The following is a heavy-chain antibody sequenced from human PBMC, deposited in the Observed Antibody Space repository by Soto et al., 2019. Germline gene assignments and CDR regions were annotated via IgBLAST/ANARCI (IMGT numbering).Heavy chain of an antibody. CDR1: GYTFTSYG. J-gene: IGHJ3*02. D-gene: IGHD1-20*01. V-gene: IGHV1-18*01. CDR3: ARELTPAVYNAFDI. Sequence: QVQLVQSGDEMKKPGASVKVSCKASGYTFTSYGISWVRQAPGQGLEWMGWISAYHGHTNYAQKLQGRVTMTTDTSTSTAYMELRSLRSDDTAGYYCARELTPAVYNAFDIWGQGTMVTVSS. CDR2: ISAYHGHT.